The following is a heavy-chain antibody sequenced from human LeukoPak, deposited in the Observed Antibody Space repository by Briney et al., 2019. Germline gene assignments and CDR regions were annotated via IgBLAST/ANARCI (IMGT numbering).Heavy chain of an antibody. CDR3: ARSDSSGWYGFDY. J-gene: IGHJ4*02. D-gene: IGHD6-19*01. Sequence: PGGSLRLSCAASGFTFSSYWMHWARQAPGKGLVWVSRINSDGSSTSYADSVKGRFTISRDNAKNTLYLQMNSLRAEDTAVYYCARSDSSGWYGFDYWGQGTLVTVSS. V-gene: IGHV3-74*01. CDR2: INSDGSST. CDR1: GFTFSSYW.